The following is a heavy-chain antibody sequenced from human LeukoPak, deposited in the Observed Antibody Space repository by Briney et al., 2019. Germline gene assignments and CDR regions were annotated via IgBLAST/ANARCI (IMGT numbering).Heavy chain of an antibody. Sequence: PGGSLRLSCAASGFTFSSHGMNWVRQAPGKGLEWVSGIIPSGHTTYYADSVRGRFTISRDNSRNTLYLQMNSLRAEDTAVYYCAKRPGNCSGGSCYYWGQGTLVTVSS. CDR3: AKRPGNCSGGSCYY. CDR2: IIPSGHTT. J-gene: IGHJ4*02. V-gene: IGHV3-23*01. CDR1: GFTFSSHG. D-gene: IGHD2-15*01.